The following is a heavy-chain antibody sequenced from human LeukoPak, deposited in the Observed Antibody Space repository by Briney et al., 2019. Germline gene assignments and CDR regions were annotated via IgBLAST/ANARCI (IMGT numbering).Heavy chain of an antibody. J-gene: IGHJ4*02. CDR3: ARVNYGGKERLYY. CDR1: GGSISSSSYY. Sequence: SETLSLTCSVSGGSISSSSYYWGWIRQPPGKGLEWIGSIYYSGSTYYNPSLKSRVTISVDTSKNHFSLKLSSVTAADTAVYYCARVNYGGKERLYYWGQGTLVTVSS. V-gene: IGHV4-39*02. CDR2: IYYSGST. D-gene: IGHD4-23*01.